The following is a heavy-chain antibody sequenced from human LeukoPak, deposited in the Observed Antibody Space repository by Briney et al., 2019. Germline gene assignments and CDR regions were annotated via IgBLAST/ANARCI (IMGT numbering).Heavy chain of an antibody. CDR1: GFTFSSYS. D-gene: IGHD4-17*01. CDR3: ARDKTTGLDWGFDP. V-gene: IGHV3-21*01. J-gene: IGHJ5*02. CDR2: ISGSTSYI. Sequence: PGGSLRLSCAASGFTFSSYSMNWVRQAPWKGLEWVSSISGSTSYIYYADSVKGRFTISRDNAKNSLYLQMNSLRAEDTVVYYCARDKTTGLDWGFDPWGQGTLVTVSS.